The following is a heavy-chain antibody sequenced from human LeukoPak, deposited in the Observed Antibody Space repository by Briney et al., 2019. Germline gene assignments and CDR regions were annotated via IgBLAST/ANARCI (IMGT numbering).Heavy chain of an antibody. D-gene: IGHD1-26*01. V-gene: IGHV4-39*01. J-gene: IGHJ4*02. CDR1: GASISSSNYY. CDR3: ARPGPYSGSHLVRYFDY. CDR2: IYSSGNT. Sequence: PSETLSLTCAVSGASISSSNYYWGWVRQSPGKGLEWIGNIYSSGNTYYNASLKSRVTMYIDTSKNQFFLKLSSVTAADTAVYYCARPGPYSGSHLVRYFDYWGQGTLVTVSS.